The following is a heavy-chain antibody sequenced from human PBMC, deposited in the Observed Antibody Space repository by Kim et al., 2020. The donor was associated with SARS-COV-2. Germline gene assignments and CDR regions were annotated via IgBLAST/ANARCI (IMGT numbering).Heavy chain of an antibody. CDR3: ARDPRYSRTFDY. CDR2: IYYSGST. D-gene: IGHD6-13*01. V-gene: IGHV4-39*07. CDR1: GGSISSSSYY. Sequence: SETLSLTCTVSGGSISSSSYYWGWIRQPPGKGLEWIGSIYYSGSTYYNPSLKSRVTISVDTSKNQFSLKLSSVTAADTAVYYCARDPRYSRTFDYWGQGTLVTVSS. J-gene: IGHJ4*02.